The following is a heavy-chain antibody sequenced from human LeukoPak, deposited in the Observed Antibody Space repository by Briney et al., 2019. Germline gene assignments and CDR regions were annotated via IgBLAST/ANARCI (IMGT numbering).Heavy chain of an antibody. CDR1: GGSISSSNW. CDR2: IYHSGST. J-gene: IGHJ4*02. CDR3: ARAGIDSYGTFLDS. D-gene: IGHD5-18*01. V-gene: IGHV4-4*02. Sequence: PSETLSLTCAVSGGSISSSNWWSWVRQPPGKGLEWIGEIYHSGSTNYNPSLKSRVTISVDKSKNQFSLKLSSVTAADTAVYYCARAGIDSYGTFLDSWGQGTQVTVSA.